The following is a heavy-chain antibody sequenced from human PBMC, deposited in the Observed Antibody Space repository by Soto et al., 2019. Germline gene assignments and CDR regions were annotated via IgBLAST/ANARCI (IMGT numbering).Heavy chain of an antibody. J-gene: IGHJ6*03. CDR3: ARDLTTVTTPYYYYYMDV. Sequence: SGFTVSSNYMSWVRQAPGKGLEWVSVIYSGGSTYYADSVKGRFTISRDNSKNTLYLQMNSLRAEDTAVYYCARDLTTVTTPYYYYYMDVWGKGTTVTVSS. D-gene: IGHD4-4*01. V-gene: IGHV3-66*01. CDR2: IYSGGST. CDR1: GFTVSSNY.